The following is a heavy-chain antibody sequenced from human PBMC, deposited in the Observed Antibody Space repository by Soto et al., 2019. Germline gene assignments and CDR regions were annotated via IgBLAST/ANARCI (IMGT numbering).Heavy chain of an antibody. J-gene: IGHJ4*02. V-gene: IGHV1-3*01. CDR2: INAGNGNT. CDR3: ARDRTYYGDYMGDY. D-gene: IGHD4-17*01. Sequence: QVQLVQSGAEVKKPGASVKVSCKASGYTFTSYVLHWVRQAPGQRPEWMGWINAGNGNTKYSQNFQGRVTISKNTSASTVYMELRILKSEDTAVYYCARDRTYYGDYMGDYWGQGTLVAVSS. CDR1: GYTFTSYV.